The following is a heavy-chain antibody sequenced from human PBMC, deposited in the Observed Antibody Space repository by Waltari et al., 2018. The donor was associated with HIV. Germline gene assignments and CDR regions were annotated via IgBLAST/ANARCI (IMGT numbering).Heavy chain of an antibody. CDR1: SATFSSQA. D-gene: IGHD1-26*01. CDR3: ARVPESLVGATRSWRFYYMDV. Sequence: QVQLVQSGAEVTKPGSSVRVSCKASSATFSSQATTWVRPAPGQGLEWVGRIIPIFGTTNYAQKFQGRVTIVADESKTTAYMELSSLRAEDTAVYYCARVPESLVGATRSWRFYYMDVWGKGTTVTVSS. V-gene: IGHV1-69*18. CDR2: IIPIFGTT. J-gene: IGHJ6*03.